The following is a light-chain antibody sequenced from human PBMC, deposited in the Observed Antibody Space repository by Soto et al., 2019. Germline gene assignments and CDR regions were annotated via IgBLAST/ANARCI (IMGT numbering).Light chain of an antibody. CDR3: HQHYSSPRT. J-gene: IGKJ2*01. V-gene: IGKV4-1*01. CDR2: WAS. CDR1: QSLLYSSNNKNS. Sequence: DIVMTQSPHSLAVSLGERATINCKSSQSLLYSSNNKNSLGWYQQKPGQPPKLLIYWASIRESGVPDRFSGSGPGTDFTLTISSLQAEDVAVYYCHQHYSSPRTFGQGTKLEIK.